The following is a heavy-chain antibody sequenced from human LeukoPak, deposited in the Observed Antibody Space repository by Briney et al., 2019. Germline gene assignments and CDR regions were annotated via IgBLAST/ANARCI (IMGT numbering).Heavy chain of an antibody. CDR3: ARNWALITIFGVVIRASWFDP. CDR2: INHSGST. V-gene: IGHV4-34*01. Sequence: SETLSLTCAVYDGSFSGYYWSWIRQPPGKGLEWIGEINHSGSTNYNPSLKSRVTISVDTSKNQFSLKLSSVTAADTAVYYCARNWALITIFGVVIRASWFDPWGQGTLVTVSS. CDR1: DGSFSGYY. J-gene: IGHJ5*02. D-gene: IGHD3-3*01.